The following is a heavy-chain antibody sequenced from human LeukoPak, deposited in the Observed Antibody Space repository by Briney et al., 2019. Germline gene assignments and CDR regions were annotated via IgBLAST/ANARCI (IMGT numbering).Heavy chain of an antibody. Sequence: GGSLRLSCAASGFTFSSYAMSWVRQAPGKGLEWVSAISGSGGSTYYADSVKGRFTISRDNSKNTLYLQMNSLGAEDTAVYYCAKGARGPGDYYYGMDVWGQGTTVTVSS. J-gene: IGHJ6*02. D-gene: IGHD7-27*01. CDR3: AKGARGPGDYYYGMDV. CDR1: GFTFSSYA. V-gene: IGHV3-23*01. CDR2: ISGSGGST.